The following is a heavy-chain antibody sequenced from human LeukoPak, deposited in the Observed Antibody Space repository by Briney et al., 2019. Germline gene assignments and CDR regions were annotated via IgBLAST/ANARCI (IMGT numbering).Heavy chain of an antibody. J-gene: IGHJ4*02. D-gene: IGHD4-17*01. V-gene: IGHV3-21*01. CDR3: APDEGGDYVGLDH. Sequence: GGSLRLSCAASGFTFSSYSMNWARQVSGKGLEWVSYISSSSTYINYADSLKGRFTISRDNAKNSLYLEMSSLGIEDTAVYYCAPDEGGDYVGLDHWGQGTLVTVSS. CDR2: ISSSSTYI. CDR1: GFTFSSYS.